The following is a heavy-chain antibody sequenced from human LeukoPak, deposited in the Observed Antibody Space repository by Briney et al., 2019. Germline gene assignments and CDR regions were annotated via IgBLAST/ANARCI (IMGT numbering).Heavy chain of an antibody. V-gene: IGHV2-26*01. CDR3: ARMSGYYDTSGYYYVFDY. CDR2: IFSNDEK. Sequence: SGPTLVNPTETLTLTCTVSGFSLSSARMGVSWIRQPPGKALEWLAHIFSNDEKSYSTSLKSRLTISKDTSKSQVVLTMTNMGPVDTATYYCARMSGYYDTSGYYYVFDYWGQGTLVTVSS. D-gene: IGHD3-22*01. J-gene: IGHJ4*02. CDR1: GFSLSSARMG.